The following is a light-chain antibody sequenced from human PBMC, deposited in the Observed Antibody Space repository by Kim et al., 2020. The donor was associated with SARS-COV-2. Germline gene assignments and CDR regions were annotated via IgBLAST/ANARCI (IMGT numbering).Light chain of an antibody. Sequence: GQPVTIPCSGSASNIGNDYVSWYQHLPRRAPKLLIYDNNKRPSGIPDRFSGSKSGTSATLGITGLQTGDEADYYCGTWDSSLSVVVFGGGTQLTVL. V-gene: IGLV1-51*01. CDR1: ASNIGNDY. CDR3: GTWDSSLSVVV. J-gene: IGLJ2*01. CDR2: DNN.